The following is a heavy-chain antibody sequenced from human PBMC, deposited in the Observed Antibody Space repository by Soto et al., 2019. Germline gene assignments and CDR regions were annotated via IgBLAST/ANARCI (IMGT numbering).Heavy chain of an antibody. D-gene: IGHD4-17*01. CDR2: MYYSGST. J-gene: IGHJ5*01. V-gene: IGHV4-39*01. CDR1: GCSISSSNYF. Sequence: SDTLSLTCTVSGCSISSSNYFWGWIRQPPGKGLEWIGSMYYSGSTYYNPSLKSRVTISVDTSKNQFSLKLSSVTAADTAMYYCARHGERTIRSLNWFASWGQGTLVTVSS. CDR3: ARHGERTIRSLNWFAS.